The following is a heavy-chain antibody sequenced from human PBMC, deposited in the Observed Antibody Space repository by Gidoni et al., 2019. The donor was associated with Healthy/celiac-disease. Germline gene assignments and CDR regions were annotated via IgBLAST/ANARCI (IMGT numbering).Heavy chain of an antibody. V-gene: IGHV3-30*03. CDR3: ARASSGYYYGAFDI. J-gene: IGHJ3*02. CDR2: ISYDGSNK. CDR1: GFTFSSYG. Sequence: QVQLVESGGGVVQPGRSLRLSCAASGFTFSSYGMHWVRQAPGKGLEWVAVISYDGSNKYYADSVKGRFTISRDNSKNTLYLQMNSLRAEDTAVYYCARASSGYYYGAFDIWGQGTMVTVSS. D-gene: IGHD3-22*01.